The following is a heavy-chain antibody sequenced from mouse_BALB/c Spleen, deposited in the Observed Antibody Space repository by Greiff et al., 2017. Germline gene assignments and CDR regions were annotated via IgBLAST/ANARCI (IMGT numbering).Heavy chain of an antibody. J-gene: IGHJ2*01. CDR1: GFSLTSYG. D-gene: IGHD2-14*01. CDR2: IWSGGST. CDR3: ARGGYKNYRYDFDY. Sequence: QVQLQQSGPGLVQPSQSLSITCTVSGFSLTSYGVHWVRQSPGKGLEWLGVIWSGGSTDYNAAFISRLSISKDNSKSQVFFKMNSLQANDTAIYYWARGGYKNYRYDFDYWGQGTTLTVSA. V-gene: IGHV2-2*02.